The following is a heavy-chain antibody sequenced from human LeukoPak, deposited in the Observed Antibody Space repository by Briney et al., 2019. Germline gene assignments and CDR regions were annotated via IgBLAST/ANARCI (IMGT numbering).Heavy chain of an antibody. CDR3: AKGGAGARYDFWSGHPNWFDP. D-gene: IGHD3-3*01. Sequence: GSLRLSCAASGFTFSSYAMSWVRHAPGKGLEWVSGISGSGGSTYYADSVKGRFTISRDNSKNTLYLQMNSLRAEDTAVYYCAKGGAGARYDFWSGHPNWFDPWGQGTLVTVSS. V-gene: IGHV3-23*01. CDR2: ISGSGGST. J-gene: IGHJ5*02. CDR1: GFTFSSYA.